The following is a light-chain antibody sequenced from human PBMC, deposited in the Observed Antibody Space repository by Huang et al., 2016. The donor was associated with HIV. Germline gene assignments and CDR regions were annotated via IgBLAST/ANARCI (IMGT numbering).Light chain of an antibody. CDR3: QQYHNWPYT. V-gene: IGKV3-15*01. CDR2: GAS. CDR1: QSVATN. J-gene: IGKJ2*01. Sequence: EIIMTQSPATLSLSPGEGASLSCGANQSVATNLAWYLHRPGQIPRLLIFGASTRASGLPGRFSGSGSGTQFTLTVSGLQSEDFAVYYCQQYHNWPYTFGQGTKLEI.